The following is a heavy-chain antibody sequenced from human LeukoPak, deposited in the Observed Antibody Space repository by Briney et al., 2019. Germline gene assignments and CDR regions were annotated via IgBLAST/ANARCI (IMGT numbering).Heavy chain of an antibody. J-gene: IGHJ6*02. Sequence: GGSLRLSCAASRSTFSSYGMHWVRQAPGKGLEWVAVISYDGSNKYYADSVKGRFTISRDNSKNTLYLQMNSLRAEDTAVYYCGKDAITAIRGDSGLDVWGQGTTVTVSS. CDR3: GKDAITAIRGDSGLDV. V-gene: IGHV3-30*18. D-gene: IGHD3-10*01. CDR1: RSTFSSYG. CDR2: ISYDGSNK.